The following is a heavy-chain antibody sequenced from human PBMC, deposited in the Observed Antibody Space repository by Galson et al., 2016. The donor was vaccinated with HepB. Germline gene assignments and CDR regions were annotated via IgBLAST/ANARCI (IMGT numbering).Heavy chain of an antibody. V-gene: IGHV3-30*03. Sequence: LRLSCAASGFTFSNYGMHWVRQAPGKGLEWVAADSMDGRRKFYADSVKGRFTISRDNSNGMLFLQMSSLRADDTAVYYCARRHEYCPPVGCSVDYWGQGTLVSVSS. CDR1: GFTFSNYG. D-gene: IGHD2/OR15-2a*01. J-gene: IGHJ4*02. CDR2: DSMDGRRK. CDR3: ARRHEYCPPVGCSVDY.